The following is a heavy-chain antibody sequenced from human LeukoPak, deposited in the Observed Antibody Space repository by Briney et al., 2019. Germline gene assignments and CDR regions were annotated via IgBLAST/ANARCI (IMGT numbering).Heavy chain of an antibody. CDR3: ARGPVYSGYVDY. D-gene: IGHD5-12*01. V-gene: IGHV4-4*07. J-gene: IGHJ4*02. CDR1: GGSISSYY. CDR2: IYTSGST. Sequence: SETLSLTRTVSGGSISSYYWSWIRQPAGKGLEWIGRIYTSGSTSYNPSLKSRVTMSVDTSKNQFSLRLSSVTAADTAVYYCARGPVYSGYVDYWGQGTLVTVSS.